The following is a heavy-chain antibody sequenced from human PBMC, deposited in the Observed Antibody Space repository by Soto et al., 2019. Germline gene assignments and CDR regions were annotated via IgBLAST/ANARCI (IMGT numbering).Heavy chain of an antibody. J-gene: IGHJ4*02. CDR3: AKETSKYSSSWRYFDY. CDR2: ISGSGGST. D-gene: IGHD6-13*01. Sequence: EVQLLESGGGLVQPGGSLRLSCAASGFTFSSYAMSWVRQAPGKGLGWVSAISGSGGSTYYADSVKGRFTISRDNSKNTLYLQMNSLRAEDTAVYYCAKETSKYSSSWRYFDYWGQGTLVTVSS. CDR1: GFTFSSYA. V-gene: IGHV3-23*01.